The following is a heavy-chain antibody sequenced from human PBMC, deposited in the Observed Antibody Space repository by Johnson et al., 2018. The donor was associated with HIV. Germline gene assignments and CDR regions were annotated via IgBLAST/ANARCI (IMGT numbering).Heavy chain of an antibody. CDR2: ISYDGSNK. J-gene: IGHJ3*02. CDR1: GFTFSSYA. V-gene: IGHV3-30-3*01. Sequence: QVQLVESGGGVVQPGRSLRLSCAASGFTFSSYAKHWVRQAPGKGLEWVAVISYDGSNKYYADSVKGRFTISRDNSKNTLYLQMNSLRAEDTAVYYCARGSYNFWSGEREAFDIWGQGTMVTVSS. CDR3: ARGSYNFWSGEREAFDI. D-gene: IGHD3-3*01.